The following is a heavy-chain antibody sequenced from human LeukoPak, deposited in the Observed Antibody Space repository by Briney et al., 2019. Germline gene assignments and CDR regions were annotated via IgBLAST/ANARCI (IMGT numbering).Heavy chain of an antibody. CDR1: GFTFSSYS. Sequence: GGSLRLSCAASGFTFSSYSMNWVRQAPGKGLEWVSSISSSSSYIYYADSVKGRFTISRDNAKNSLYLQMNSLRAEDTAVYYCARENIVVVPVVYNWFDPWGQGTLVTVSS. V-gene: IGHV3-21*01. CDR2: ISSSSSYI. J-gene: IGHJ5*02. CDR3: ARENIVVVPVVYNWFDP. D-gene: IGHD2-2*01.